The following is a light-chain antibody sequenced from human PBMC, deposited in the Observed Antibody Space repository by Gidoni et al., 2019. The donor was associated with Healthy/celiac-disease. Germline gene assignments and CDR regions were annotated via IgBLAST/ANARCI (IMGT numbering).Light chain of an antibody. CDR2: GAS. Sequence: DIVLTQSPGTLSLSPGERATLSCRASQSVSSSYLAWYQPKPGQAPRLLIYGASSRATGIPDRFSGSGSGTDFTLTISRLEPEDFAVYYCQQYGSSLLTFGQGTKVEIK. CDR1: QSVSSSY. CDR3: QQYGSSLLT. J-gene: IGKJ1*01. V-gene: IGKV3-20*01.